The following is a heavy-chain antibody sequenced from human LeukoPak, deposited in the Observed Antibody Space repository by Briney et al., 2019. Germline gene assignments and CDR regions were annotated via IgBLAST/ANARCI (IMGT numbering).Heavy chain of an antibody. J-gene: IGHJ6*03. CDR3: ARAMVRGVRPPYYYYYYMDV. CDR2: IIPIFGTA. CDR1: GGTFSSYA. V-gene: IGHV1-69*13. D-gene: IGHD3-10*01. Sequence: SVKVSCRASGGTFSSYAISWVRQAPGQGLEWMGGIIPIFGTANYAQKFQGRVTITADESTSTAYMELSSLRSEDTAVYYCARAMVRGVRPPYYYYYYMDVWGKGTTVTVSS.